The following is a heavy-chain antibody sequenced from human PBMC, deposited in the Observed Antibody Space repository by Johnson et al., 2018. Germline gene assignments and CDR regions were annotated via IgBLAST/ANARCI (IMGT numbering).Heavy chain of an antibody. V-gene: IGHV3-48*02. Sequence: VQLQESGGGLVQPGGSLRLSCAVSGFPFSSNWMHWVRQVPGKGLQWVSHISTERTTYYADSVRGRFTISRDNAQNSLSLQLNSLTEEDTAVDYCAKGVVVGLFFQHWGQGTLVTVSS. D-gene: IGHD2-21*01. CDR1: GFPFSSNW. CDR3: AKGVVVGLFFQH. CDR2: ISTERTT. J-gene: IGHJ1*01.